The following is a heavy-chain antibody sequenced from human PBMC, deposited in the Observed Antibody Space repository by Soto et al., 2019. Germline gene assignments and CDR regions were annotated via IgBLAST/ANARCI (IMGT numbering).Heavy chain of an antibody. V-gene: IGHV5-51*01. J-gene: IGHJ6*02. D-gene: IGHD3-10*01. CDR2: IYPGDSDT. CDR3: ARYFPPKGSYYYYGMDV. CDR1: GYSFTSYW. Sequence: GESLKISCKGSGYSFTSYWIGWVRQIPGKGLEWMGIIYPGDSDTRYSPSFQGQVTISADKSISTAYLQWSSLKASDTAMYYCARYFPPKGSYYYYGMDVWGQGTTVTVSS.